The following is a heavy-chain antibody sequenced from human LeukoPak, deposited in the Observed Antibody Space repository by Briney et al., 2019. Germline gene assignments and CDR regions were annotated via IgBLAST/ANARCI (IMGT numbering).Heavy chain of an antibody. CDR3: ARATPGYSSPGYYYYMDA. V-gene: IGHV1-18*01. Sequence: ASVKVSCKASGYTFTSYGISWVRQAPGQGLEWMGWISAYNGNTNYAQKLQGRVTMTTDTSTSTAYMELRSLRSDDTAVYYCARATPGYSSPGYYYYMDAWGKGTTVTVSS. J-gene: IGHJ6*03. CDR1: GYTFTSYG. D-gene: IGHD3-9*01. CDR2: ISAYNGNT.